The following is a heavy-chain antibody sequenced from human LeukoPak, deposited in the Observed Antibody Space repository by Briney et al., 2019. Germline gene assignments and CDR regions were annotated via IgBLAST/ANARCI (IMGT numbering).Heavy chain of an antibody. Sequence: GGSLRLSCTVSGFTVSSNSMSWVRQAPGKGLEWVSFIYSDNTHYSDSVKGRFTISRDNSKNTLYLQMNSLRAEDTAVYDCAKLHIVVVTATYSTPGGFDPWGQGTLVTVSS. CDR1: GFTVSSNS. J-gene: IGHJ5*02. CDR2: IYSDNT. CDR3: AKLHIVVVTATYSTPGGFDP. D-gene: IGHD2-21*02. V-gene: IGHV3-53*01.